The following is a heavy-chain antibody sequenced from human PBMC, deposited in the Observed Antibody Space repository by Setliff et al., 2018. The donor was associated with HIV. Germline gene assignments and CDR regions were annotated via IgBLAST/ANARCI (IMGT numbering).Heavy chain of an antibody. CDR1: GGSSSSSSFY. CDR2: IYRSGST. CDR3: ARHKDSDYVWGSYRPDGLDI. V-gene: IGHV4-39*01. J-gene: IGHJ3*02. Sequence: SETLSLTCTVSGGSSSSSSFYWGWIRQPPGKGLEWIGNIYRSGSTYYNPSLRSRVTISVDTSKNQFYLNLNSVTDADTALYYCARHKDSDYVWGSYRPDGLDIWGQGTTVTVSS. D-gene: IGHD3-16*02.